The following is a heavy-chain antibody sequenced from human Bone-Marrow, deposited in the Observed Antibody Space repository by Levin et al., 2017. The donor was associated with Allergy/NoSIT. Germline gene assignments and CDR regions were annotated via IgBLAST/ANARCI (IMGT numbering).Heavy chain of an antibody. CDR2: IIPMLGKE. D-gene: IGHD5-12*01. CDR3: ARERGGYDYHDAFDV. Sequence: SVKVSCKATGGTFSSYAITWVRQAPGQGLEWMGRIIPMLGKESYAQKFQGKVTITADKYTSTAYMQVSSLRSEDTAVYYCARERGGYDYHDAFDVWGQGTTVNVSS. J-gene: IGHJ3*01. CDR1: GGTFSSYA. V-gene: IGHV1-69*04.